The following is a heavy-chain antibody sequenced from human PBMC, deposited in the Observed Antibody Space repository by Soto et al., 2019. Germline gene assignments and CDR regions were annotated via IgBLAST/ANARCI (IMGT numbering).Heavy chain of an antibody. CDR1: GGSISRYH. Sequence: SETLSLTCTVSGGSISRYHWSWIRQPPGKGLEWIGYIYYSGSTYYNPSLRSRVAISVDTSKNQFSLKVSSVTAADTAVYYCASFHADYEYFFDFWGQGTLVTVSS. D-gene: IGHD3-16*01. CDR2: IYYSGST. V-gene: IGHV4-59*01. CDR3: ASFHADYEYFFDF. J-gene: IGHJ4*02.